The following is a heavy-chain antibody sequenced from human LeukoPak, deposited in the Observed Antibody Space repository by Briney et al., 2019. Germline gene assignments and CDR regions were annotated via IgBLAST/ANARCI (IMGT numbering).Heavy chain of an antibody. CDR3: ARGLTIFGVVTSLRGKNWFDP. D-gene: IGHD3-3*01. J-gene: IGHJ5*02. CDR1: GYTFTSYY. CDR2: INPSGGST. V-gene: IGHV1-46*01. Sequence: ASVKVSCKASGYTFTSYYMHWVRQAPGQGLEWMGIINPSGGSTSYAQKFQGRVTMTRNTSISTAYMELSSLRSEDTAVYYCARGLTIFGVVTSLRGKNWFDPWGQGTLVTVSS.